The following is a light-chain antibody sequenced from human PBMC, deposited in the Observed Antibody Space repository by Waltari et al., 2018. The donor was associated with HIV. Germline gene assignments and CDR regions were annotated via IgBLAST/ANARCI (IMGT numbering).Light chain of an antibody. CDR1: QGISSY. V-gene: IGKV1-9*01. CDR2: AAS. CDR3: QQVKIYPYT. Sequence: EIQLTQTTYYLSRSVGDRVTIRWRGSQGISSYFVWYQQKPGKAPKFLIYAASTLQSGVPSRFSGSGSGTDFTLTISSLQPEDFATYYCQQVKIYPYTFGQGTKLEIK. J-gene: IGKJ2*01.